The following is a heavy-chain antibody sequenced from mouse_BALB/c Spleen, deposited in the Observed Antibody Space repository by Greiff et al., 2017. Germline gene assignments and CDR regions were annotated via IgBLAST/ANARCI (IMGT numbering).Heavy chain of an antibody. V-gene: IGHV1S81*02. Sequence: VQLQQPGAELVKPGASVKLSCKASGYTFTSYWMHWVKQRPGQGLEWIGEINPSNGRTNYNEKFKSKATLTVDKSSSTAYMQLSSLTSEDSAVYYCASNYYGGYWGQGTTLTVSS. CDR2: INPSNGRT. CDR3: ASNYYGGY. J-gene: IGHJ2*01. CDR1: GYTFTSYW.